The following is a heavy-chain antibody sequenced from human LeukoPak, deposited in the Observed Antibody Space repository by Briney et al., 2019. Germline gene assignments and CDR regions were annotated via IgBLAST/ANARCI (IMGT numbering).Heavy chain of an antibody. V-gene: IGHV3-48*01. D-gene: IGHD4-17*01. CDR2: IRGDTTTI. CDR1: GFTFSDFP. J-gene: IGHJ4*02. CDR3: ARDHDYAFDY. Sequence: GGSLRLSCAAFGFTFSDFPMNWVRQAPGKGLEWVSHIRGDTTTIFYSDSVKGRFTISRDNAKNSLYLQMNSLRAEDTAVYYCARDHDYAFDYWGQGTLVTVSS.